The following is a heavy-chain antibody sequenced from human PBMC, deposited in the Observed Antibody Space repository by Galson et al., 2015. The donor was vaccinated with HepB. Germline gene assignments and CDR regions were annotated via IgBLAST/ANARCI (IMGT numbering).Heavy chain of an antibody. CDR2: IYSGGSP. Sequence: SLRLSCAASGFTVSRNYMSWVRQAPGKGLEWISIIYSGGSPYYADSVKGRFTISRDNSKNTVYLQMNSLRAEDTAVYFCARDPTPYGDYGLDHWGQGTLVTVSS. CDR3: ARDPTPYGDYGLDH. CDR1: GFTVSRNY. J-gene: IGHJ4*02. D-gene: IGHD4-17*01. V-gene: IGHV3-53*01.